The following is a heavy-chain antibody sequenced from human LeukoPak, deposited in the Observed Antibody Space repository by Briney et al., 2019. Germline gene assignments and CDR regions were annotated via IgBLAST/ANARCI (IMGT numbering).Heavy chain of an antibody. CDR3: AREGTWSYYYDY. Sequence: GGSLRLSCAASGFTFSSYSMNWVRQAPGKGLEWVSSISSSSSYIYYADSVKGRFTISRDNAKNSLYLQMNSLRAEDTAVYYCAREGTWSYYYDYWGQGTLVTVSS. D-gene: IGHD1-26*01. CDR1: GFTFSSYS. J-gene: IGHJ4*02. CDR2: ISSSSSYI. V-gene: IGHV3-21*01.